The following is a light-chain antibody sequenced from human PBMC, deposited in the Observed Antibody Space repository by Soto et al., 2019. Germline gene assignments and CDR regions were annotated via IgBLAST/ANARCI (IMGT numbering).Light chain of an antibody. V-gene: IGLV7-43*01. CDR3: LLYYGGAQVL. Sequence: QTVVTQEPSLTVSPGGTFTFTCPSSAGEVTSAYYTNWLQQKPGQAPRALIYSTSEKHSWTPARFSGSLLGGKAALTLSAAQPEDEADYYCLLYYGGAQVLFGGGTKVTVL. CDR1: AGEVTSAYY. CDR2: STS. J-gene: IGLJ2*01.